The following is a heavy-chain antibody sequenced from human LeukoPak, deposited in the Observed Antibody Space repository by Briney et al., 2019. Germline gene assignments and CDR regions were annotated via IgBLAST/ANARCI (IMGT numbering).Heavy chain of an antibody. J-gene: IGHJ3*02. D-gene: IGHD5/OR15-5a*01. CDR2: VYYTGNA. CDR3: ARLRALSGHRGAFDI. CDR1: GDSISNHIYY. V-gene: IGHV4-39*01. Sequence: SETLSLTCAVSGDSISNHIYYWDWIRQTPGKGLEWIGAVYYTGNAYYNPSLKSRVTISVDTSDNRYSLHLSSVNAADTAIYYCARLRALSGHRGAFDIWGQGTLVTVSS.